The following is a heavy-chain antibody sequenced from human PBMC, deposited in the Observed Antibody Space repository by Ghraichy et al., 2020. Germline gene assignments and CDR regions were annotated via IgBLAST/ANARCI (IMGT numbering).Heavy chain of an antibody. V-gene: IGHV3-48*02. CDR3: ARVPRITGTTRESGY. D-gene: IGHD1-7*01. J-gene: IGHJ4*02. CDR2: ITGSLSNSNI. Sequence: LSLTCAASGFIFSSYNMIWVRQAPGKGLEWVSYITGSLSNSNIYYADSVKGRFTISRDNAKNSLYLQMNSLRDEDTAVYYCARVPRITGTTRESGYWGQGTLVTVSS. CDR1: GFIFSSYN.